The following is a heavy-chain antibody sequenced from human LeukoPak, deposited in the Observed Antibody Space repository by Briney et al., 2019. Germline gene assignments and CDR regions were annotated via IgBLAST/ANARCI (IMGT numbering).Heavy chain of an antibody. CDR2: ISGSGGST. Sequence: PGGSLRLSCAASGFTFSSYAMSWVRQAPGKGLEWVSAISGSGGSTYYADSVKGRFTISRDNSKNTLYLQMNSLRAEDTAVYYRAKDFEGLIVVVPAAILGAFDIWGQGTMVTVSS. V-gene: IGHV3-23*01. D-gene: IGHD2-2*02. CDR1: GFTFSSYA. CDR3: AKDFEGLIVVVPAAILGAFDI. J-gene: IGHJ3*02.